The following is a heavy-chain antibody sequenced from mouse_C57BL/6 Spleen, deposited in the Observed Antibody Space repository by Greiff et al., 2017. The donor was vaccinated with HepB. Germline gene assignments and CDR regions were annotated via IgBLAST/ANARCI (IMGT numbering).Heavy chain of an antibody. CDR2: ISSGSSTI. V-gene: IGHV5-17*01. CDR1: GFTFSDYG. CDR3: ATIYYYGHYAIDY. D-gene: IGHD1-1*01. J-gene: IGHJ4*01. Sequence: EVMLVESGGGLVKPGGSLKLSCAASGFTFSDYGMHWVRQAPEKGLEWVAYISSGSSTIYYADTVKGRFTISRDNAKNTLFLQMTSLRSEDTAMYYCATIYYYGHYAIDYWGQGTSVTVSS.